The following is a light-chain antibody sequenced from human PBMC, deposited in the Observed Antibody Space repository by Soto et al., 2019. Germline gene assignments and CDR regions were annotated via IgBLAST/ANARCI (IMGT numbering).Light chain of an antibody. Sequence: QSVLTQPASVSGSPGQSITISCTGTSSDVGNYDLVSWYQQHPGKAPKLMIYDVTKRPSGVPDRFSGSKSGNTASLTISGLQAEDEVDYYCCSYAGGYIFVFGTGTKVTV. J-gene: IGLJ1*01. CDR1: SSDVGNYDL. CDR3: CSYAGGYIFV. CDR2: DVT. V-gene: IGLV2-11*01.